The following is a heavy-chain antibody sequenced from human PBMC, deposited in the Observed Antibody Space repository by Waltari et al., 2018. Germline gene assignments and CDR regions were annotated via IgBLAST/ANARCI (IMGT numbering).Heavy chain of an antibody. D-gene: IGHD6-13*01. V-gene: IGHV3-21*01. CDR1: GFTFSSYT. J-gene: IGHJ6*02. CDR2: ISSSSSYI. Sequence: EVQLVESGGGLVKPGGSLRLSCAASGFTFSSYTMNWVRQAPGKGLAWVSSISSSSSYIHYADSVKGRFTISRDNAKNSLYLQMNSLRAEDTAVYYCARSQAAAGLNPITYYHYGMDVWGQGTTVTVSS. CDR3: ARSQAAAGLNPITYYHYGMDV.